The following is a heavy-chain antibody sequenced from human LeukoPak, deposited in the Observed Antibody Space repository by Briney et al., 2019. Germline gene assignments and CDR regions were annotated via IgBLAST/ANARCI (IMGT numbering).Heavy chain of an antibody. D-gene: IGHD3-10*01. Sequence: ASVKVSCKASGYTLTDHYMHWLRRAPGQGLEWMGWINPKNGAAIYAQRFQGRVTMTRDTSISTVYMELRSLRSDDTAVYYCAREGYGSGSYYSQYYFDYWGQGTLVTVSS. J-gene: IGHJ4*02. CDR1: GYTLTDHY. V-gene: IGHV1-2*02. CDR3: AREGYGSGSYYSQYYFDY. CDR2: INPKNGAA.